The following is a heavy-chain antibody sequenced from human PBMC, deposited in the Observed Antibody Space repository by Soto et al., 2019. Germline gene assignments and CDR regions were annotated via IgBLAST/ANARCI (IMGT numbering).Heavy chain of an antibody. Sequence: GGSLRLSCAASGFTFSSYAMHRVRQAPGKGLEWVAVISYDGSNKYYADSVKGRFTISRDNSKNTLYLQMNSLRAEDTAVYYCARGDFWSGYYKGGYYYYGMDVWGQGTTVTVSS. D-gene: IGHD3-3*01. CDR3: ARGDFWSGYYKGGYYYYGMDV. CDR1: GFTFSSYA. V-gene: IGHV3-30-3*01. CDR2: ISYDGSNK. J-gene: IGHJ6*02.